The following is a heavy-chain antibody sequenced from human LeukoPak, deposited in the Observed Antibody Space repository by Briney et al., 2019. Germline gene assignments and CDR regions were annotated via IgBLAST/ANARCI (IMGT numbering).Heavy chain of an antibody. CDR3: ARAPTPYYYDSSGYQN. D-gene: IGHD3-22*01. J-gene: IGHJ4*02. V-gene: IGHV3-33*01. CDR1: GFTFSSYG. Sequence: PGGSLRLSCAASGFTFSSYGMHWVRQAPGKGLEWVAVIWYDGSNKYYADSVKGRFTISRDNSKNTLYLQMNSLRAEDTAVYYCARAPTPYYYDSSGYQNWGQGTLVTVSS. CDR2: IWYDGSNK.